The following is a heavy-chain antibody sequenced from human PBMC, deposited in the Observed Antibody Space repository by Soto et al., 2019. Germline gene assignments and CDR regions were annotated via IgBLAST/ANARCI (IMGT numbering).Heavy chain of an antibody. CDR1: GYTFTGYY. Sequence: GASVKVSCKASGYTFTGYYMHWVRQAPGQGLKKMGWINPNSGGTNYAQKFQGWVTMTRDTSISTAYMELSRLRSDDTAVYYCARARTESSGYYKGFAFDIWGQGTMVTVSS. CDR3: ARARTESSGYYKGFAFDI. J-gene: IGHJ3*02. V-gene: IGHV1-2*04. CDR2: INPNSGGT. D-gene: IGHD3-22*01.